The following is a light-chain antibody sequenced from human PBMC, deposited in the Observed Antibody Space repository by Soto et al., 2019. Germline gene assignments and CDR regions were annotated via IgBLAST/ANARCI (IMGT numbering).Light chain of an antibody. CDR2: EVS. CDR3: SSYAGSNNFV. Sequence: QSVVPRPPSPSASPGQSVTMSCTGTSSDVGGYNYVSWYQQHPGKAPKLMIYEVSERPSGVPDRFSGSKSSNTASLTVSGLQAEDEADYYCSSYAGSNNFVFGTGTKVTVL. J-gene: IGLJ1*01. CDR1: SSDVGGYNY. V-gene: IGLV2-8*01.